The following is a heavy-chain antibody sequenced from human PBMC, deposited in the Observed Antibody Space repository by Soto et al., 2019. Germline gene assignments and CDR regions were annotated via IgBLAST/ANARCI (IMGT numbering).Heavy chain of an antibody. CDR1: GGTFDSYA. V-gene: IGHV1-69*01. CDR2: IIPIPGTA. Sequence: QVQLVQSGAEVKKPGSSVKVSCKASGGTFDSYAISWVRQAPGQGLEWMGGIIPIPGTANYAQKFQGRVTIAADESTSTAYMELGSLRSEDTAVYYCARSQGSSTSLEIYYYYYYGMDVWGQGTTVTVSS. CDR3: ARSQGSSTSLEIYYYYYYGMDV. J-gene: IGHJ6*02. D-gene: IGHD2-2*01.